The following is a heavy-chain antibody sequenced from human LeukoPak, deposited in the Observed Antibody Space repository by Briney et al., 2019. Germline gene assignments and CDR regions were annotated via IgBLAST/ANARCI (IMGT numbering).Heavy chain of an antibody. Sequence: GESLNISCKGSGYSFTSYWIGWVRQMPGKGLEWMGIIYPGDSDTRYSPSFQGQVTISADKSISTAYLQWSSLKASDTAMYYCARPDTTAAAVGAFDIWGQGTMVTVSS. V-gene: IGHV5-51*01. CDR2: IYPGDSDT. J-gene: IGHJ3*02. CDR3: ARPDTTAAAVGAFDI. D-gene: IGHD6-25*01. CDR1: GYSFTSYW.